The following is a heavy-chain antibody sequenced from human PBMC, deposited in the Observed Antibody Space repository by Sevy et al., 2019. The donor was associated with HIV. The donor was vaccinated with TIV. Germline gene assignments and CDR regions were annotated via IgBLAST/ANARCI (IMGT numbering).Heavy chain of an antibody. CDR2: IWYDGSNK. CDR3: ARAGDDGDNALDI. Sequence: GGSLRLSCAASGFTFSSYGMHWVRQAPGKGLEWVAVIWYDGSNKYYADSLKGRFTISRDNSKNTLYVQMNSLRAEDTAVYYCARAGDDGDNALDIGGQGTMVTVS. V-gene: IGHV3-33*01. D-gene: IGHD4-17*01. CDR1: GFTFSSYG. J-gene: IGHJ3*02.